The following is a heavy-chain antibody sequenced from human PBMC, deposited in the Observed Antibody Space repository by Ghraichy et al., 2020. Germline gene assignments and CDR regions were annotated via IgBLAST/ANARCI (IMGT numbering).Heavy chain of an antibody. CDR3: ARGRAIPPRLDGSGGMDV. CDR1: GGSFSGYY. V-gene: IGHV4-34*01. CDR2: INHSGST. J-gene: IGHJ6*02. D-gene: IGHD3-10*01. Sequence: SETLSLTCAVYGGSFSGYYWSWIRQPPGKGLEWIGEINHSGSTNYNPSLKSRVTISVDTSKNQFSLKLSSVTAADTAVYYCARGRAIPPRLDGSGGMDVWGQGTTVTVSS.